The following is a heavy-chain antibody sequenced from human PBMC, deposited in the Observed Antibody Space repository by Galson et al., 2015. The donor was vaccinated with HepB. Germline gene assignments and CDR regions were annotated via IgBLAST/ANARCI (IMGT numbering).Heavy chain of an antibody. Sequence: QVHLQESGPGLVKPSQTLSLTCTVSGGSIKSGDYYWSWIRQPPGKGLEWIGYIYYTGNTYYNPSLRSRVTMSVDTSKNQFSLKLTSVTAADTAVYYCARERPDNYNFDSWGQGTLVTVSS. CDR3: ARERPDNYNFDS. CDR2: IYYTGNT. V-gene: IGHV4-30-4*01. D-gene: IGHD1-1*01. J-gene: IGHJ4*02. CDR1: GGSIKSGDYY.